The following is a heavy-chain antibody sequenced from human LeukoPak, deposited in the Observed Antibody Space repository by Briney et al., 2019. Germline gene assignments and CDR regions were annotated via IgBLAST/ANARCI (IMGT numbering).Heavy chain of an antibody. V-gene: IGHV4-34*01. CDR1: GGSFSGYY. CDR3: ARGQRAAGTLP. CDR2: INHSGST. Sequence: SETLSLTCAVYGGSFSGYYWSWIRQPPGKGLEWIGEINHSGSTNYNPPLKSRVTISVDTSKNQFSLKLSSVTAADTAVYYCARGQRAAGTLPWGQGTLVTVSS. J-gene: IGHJ5*02. D-gene: IGHD6-13*01.